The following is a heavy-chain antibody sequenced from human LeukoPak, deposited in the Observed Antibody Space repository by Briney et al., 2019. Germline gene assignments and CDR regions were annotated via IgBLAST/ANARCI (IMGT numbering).Heavy chain of an antibody. J-gene: IGHJ4*02. V-gene: IGHV3-48*03. CDR1: GFPFSSYE. D-gene: IGHD6-13*01. CDR2: ISSSGSTI. CDR3: AHIPEYSSSWFFDY. Sequence: GGSLRLSCAASGFPFSSYEMNWVRQAPGKGLEWVSYISSSGSTIYYADSVKGRFTISRDNARNSLYLQMNSLRAEDTAVYFCAHIPEYSSSWFFDYWGQGTLVTVSS.